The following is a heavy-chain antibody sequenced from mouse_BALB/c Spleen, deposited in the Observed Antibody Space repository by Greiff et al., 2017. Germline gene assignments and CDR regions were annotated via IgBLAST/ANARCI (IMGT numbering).Heavy chain of an antibody. J-gene: IGHJ4*01. D-gene: IGHD2-1*01. CDR3: AREVAYYGNYVGAMDY. CDR2: ISSGSSTI. Sequence: EVKLVESGGGLVQPGGSRKLSCAASGFTFSSFGMHWVRQAPEKGLEWVAYISSGSSTIYYADTVKGRFTISRDNPKNTLFLQMTSLRSEDTAMYYCAREVAYYGNYVGAMDYWGQGTSVTVSS. V-gene: IGHV5-17*02. CDR1: GFTFSSFG.